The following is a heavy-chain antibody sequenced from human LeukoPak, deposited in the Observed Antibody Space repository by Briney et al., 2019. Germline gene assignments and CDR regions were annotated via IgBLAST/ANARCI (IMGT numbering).Heavy chain of an antibody. J-gene: IGHJ4*02. V-gene: IGHV1-2*06. CDR2: INPNSGGT. CDR1: GYTFTVYY. D-gene: IGHD6-19*01. CDR3: ARVPLLAVAGTDY. Sequence: ASAKVSCKASGYTFTVYYMHWVRHAPGQGLEWMGRINPNSGGTNYAQKFQSRVTMTRDTSISTAYMELSRLRSDDTAVYYCARVPLLAVAGTDYWGQGTQVTVSS.